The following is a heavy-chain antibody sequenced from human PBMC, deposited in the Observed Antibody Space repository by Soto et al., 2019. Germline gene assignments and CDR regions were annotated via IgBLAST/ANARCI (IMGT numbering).Heavy chain of an antibody. CDR2: ISGSGGST. CDR3: AKDCRLGYCSSTSPYYGMDV. J-gene: IGHJ6*02. V-gene: IGHV3-23*01. D-gene: IGHD2-2*01. CDR1: GFTFSTYA. Sequence: PGGSLRLSXAASGFTFSTYAMSWVRQAPGKGLEWVSAISGSGGSTYYADSVKGRFTISRDNSKNTLYLQMNSLRAEDTAVYYCAKDCRLGYCSSTSPYYGMDVWGQGTTVTVSS.